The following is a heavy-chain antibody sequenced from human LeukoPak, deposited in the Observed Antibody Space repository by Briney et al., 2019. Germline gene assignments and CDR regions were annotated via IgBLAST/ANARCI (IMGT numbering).Heavy chain of an antibody. Sequence: SETLSLTCIVSGASFNTGDYYWNWIRQHSGKGLEWIGYIYNSGSTYYNPSLKSRVTISVDTSKNHFSLRLTSVTAADSAVYYCARGAPPDSWGQGTLVTVSS. CDR1: GASFNTGDYY. J-gene: IGHJ4*02. CDR2: IYNSGST. V-gene: IGHV4-31*03. CDR3: ARGAPPDS.